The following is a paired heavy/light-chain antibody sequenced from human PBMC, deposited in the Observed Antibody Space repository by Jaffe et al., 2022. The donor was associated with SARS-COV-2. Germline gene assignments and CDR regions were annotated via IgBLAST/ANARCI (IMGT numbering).Heavy chain of an antibody. V-gene: IGHV1-46*01. J-gene: IGHJ6*02. D-gene: IGHD3-9*01. CDR2: INPSGGST. CDR1: GYTFTTYY. Sequence: QAQLVQSGAEVKKPGASVKVSCQASGYTFTTYYIHWVRQAPGQGLEWMGIINPSGGSTFYPQKFQGRVTMTRDTSTGTVYMDLSSLRSEDTAVYYCARVGVDLTGWASFGMDVWGQGTAVTVS. CDR3: ARVGVDLTGWASFGMDV.
Light chain of an antibody. CDR3: QHYDSYPWT. V-gene: IGKV1-5*03. CDR1: QSISSW. J-gene: IGKJ1*01. Sequence: DIQMTQSPSTLSASVGDRVTITCRASQSISSWLAWYQQRPGKAPKLLIYKASSLESGVPSRFSGSGFGTEFTLTISRLQPDDFATYYCQHYDSYPWTFGQGTKVEIK. CDR2: KAS.